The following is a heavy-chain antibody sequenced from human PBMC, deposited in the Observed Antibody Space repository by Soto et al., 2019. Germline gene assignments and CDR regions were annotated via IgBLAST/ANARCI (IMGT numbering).Heavy chain of an antibody. CDR3: AKGYYDFWSGYYIYYYYYMDV. Sequence: PGGSLRLSCAASGFTFSSYAMSWVRQAPGKGLEWVSAISGSGGSTYYADSVKGRFTISRDNSKNTLYLQMNSLRAEDTAVYYCAKGYYDFWSGYYIYYYYYMDVWGKGTTVTAP. J-gene: IGHJ6*03. V-gene: IGHV3-23*01. CDR1: GFTFSSYA. D-gene: IGHD3-3*01. CDR2: ISGSGGST.